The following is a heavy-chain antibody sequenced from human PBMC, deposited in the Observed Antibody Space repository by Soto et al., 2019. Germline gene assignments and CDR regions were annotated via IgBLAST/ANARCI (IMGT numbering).Heavy chain of an antibody. CDR1: GFTFSSYA. V-gene: IGHV3-23*01. CDR2: ISGSGGST. CDR3: AKAKAGYCSSTSCYTGARPTRFDP. J-gene: IGHJ5*02. D-gene: IGHD2-2*02. Sequence: PGGSLRLSCAACGFTFSSYAISWVRQAPGKGLEWVSAISGSGGSTYYADSVKGRFTISRDNSKNTLYLQMNSLRAEDTAVYYCAKAKAGYCSSTSCYTGARPTRFDPWGQGTLVTVSS.